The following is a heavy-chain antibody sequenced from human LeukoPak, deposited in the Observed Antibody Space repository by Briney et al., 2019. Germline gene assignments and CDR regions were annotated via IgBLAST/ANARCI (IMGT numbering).Heavy chain of an antibody. CDR3: AHRPGVGSWYLSYFDY. J-gene: IGHJ4*02. Sequence: SGPTLVNPTQTLTLTCTFSGFSLSTSGVGVGWIRQPPGKALEWLAFIDWDDDTRYSPSLKSRLTLTKDTSKNRVVLTVTNMDPVDTATYYCAHRPGVGSWYLSYFDYWGQGTLVTVSS. D-gene: IGHD6-13*01. CDR2: IDWDDDT. V-gene: IGHV2-5*02. CDR1: GFSLSTSGVG.